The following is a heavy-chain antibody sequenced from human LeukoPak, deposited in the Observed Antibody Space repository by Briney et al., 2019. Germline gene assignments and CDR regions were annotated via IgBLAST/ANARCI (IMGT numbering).Heavy chain of an antibody. D-gene: IGHD3-10*01. CDR2: INHSGST. CDR1: GGSFSGYY. J-gene: IGHJ4*02. CDR3: ARGRRGSGKGFFDY. Sequence: PSETLSLTCAVHGGSFSGYYWSWIRQPPGKGLEWIGEINHSGSTNYNPSLKSRVTISVDTSKNQFSLKLSSVTAADTAVYYCARGRRGSGKGFFDYWGQGTLVTVSS. V-gene: IGHV4-34*01.